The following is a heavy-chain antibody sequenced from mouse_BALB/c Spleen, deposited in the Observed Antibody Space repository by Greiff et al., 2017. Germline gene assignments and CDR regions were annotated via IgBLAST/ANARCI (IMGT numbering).Heavy chain of an antibody. CDR3: ARYSFYFDY. CDR1: GFNIKDYY. Sequence: EVQLQESGAELVRPGALVKLSCKASGFNIKDYYMHWVKQRPEQGLEWIGWIDPENGNTIYDPKFQGKASITADTSSNTAYLQLSSLTSEDTAVYYCARYSFYFDYWGQGTTLTVSS. J-gene: IGHJ2*01. V-gene: IGHV14-1*02. CDR2: IDPENGNT.